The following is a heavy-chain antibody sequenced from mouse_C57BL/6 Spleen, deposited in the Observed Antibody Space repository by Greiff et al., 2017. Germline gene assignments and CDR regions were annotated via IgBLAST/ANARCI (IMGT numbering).Heavy chain of an antibody. CDR1: GYAFTNYL. CDR3: ARNYYGSRFYYFDY. CDR2: INPGSGGT. Sequence: VQRVESGAELVRPGTSVTVSCKASGYAFTNYLIEWVKQRPGQGLEWIGVINPGSGGTNYNEKFKGKATLTADKSSSTAYMQLSSLTSEDSAVYFCARNYYGSRFYYFDYWGQGTTLTVSS. V-gene: IGHV1-54*01. J-gene: IGHJ2*01. D-gene: IGHD1-1*01.